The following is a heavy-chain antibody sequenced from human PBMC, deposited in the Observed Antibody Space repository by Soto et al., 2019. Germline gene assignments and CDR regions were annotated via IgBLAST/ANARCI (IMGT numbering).Heavy chain of an antibody. J-gene: IGHJ5*02. Sequence: SETLSLTCTVSGGSIISGGYFWSWIRQHPGRGLEWIGSIDSSESTYYSPSLKSRVTISVDTSKNQFSLRLSSVTAADTAVYYCARGAPGIAVAESWFDPWGQGTLVTVSS. D-gene: IGHD6-19*01. CDR3: ARGAPGIAVAESWFDP. CDR2: IDSSEST. V-gene: IGHV4-31*03. CDR1: GGSIISGGYF.